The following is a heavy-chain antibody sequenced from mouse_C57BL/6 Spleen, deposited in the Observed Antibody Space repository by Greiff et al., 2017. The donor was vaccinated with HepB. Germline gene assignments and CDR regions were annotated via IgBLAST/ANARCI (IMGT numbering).Heavy chain of an antibody. CDR3: ARARLRYYAMDY. Sequence: EVKLVESEGGLVQPGSSMKLSCTASGFTFSDYYMAWVRQVPEKGLEWVANINYDGSSTYYLDSLKSRFIISRDNAKNILYLQMSSLKSEDTATYYCARARLRYYAMDYWGQGTSVTVSS. CDR2: INYDGSST. V-gene: IGHV5-16*01. J-gene: IGHJ4*01. D-gene: IGHD1-1*01. CDR1: GFTFSDYY.